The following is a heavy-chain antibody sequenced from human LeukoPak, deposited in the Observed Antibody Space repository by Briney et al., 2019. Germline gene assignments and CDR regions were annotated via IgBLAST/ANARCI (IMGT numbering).Heavy chain of an antibody. CDR3: ARDYGDYGNYYGMDV. CDR1: GFTFSSYW. CDR2: IKQDGSEK. V-gene: IGHV3-7*03. D-gene: IGHD4-17*01. Sequence: GGSLRLPCAASGFTFSSYWMSWVRQAPGKGLEWVANIKQDGSEKYYVDSVKGRFTISRDNAKNSLYLQMNSLRAEDTAVYYCARDYGDYGNYYGMDVWGQGTTVTVSS. J-gene: IGHJ6*02.